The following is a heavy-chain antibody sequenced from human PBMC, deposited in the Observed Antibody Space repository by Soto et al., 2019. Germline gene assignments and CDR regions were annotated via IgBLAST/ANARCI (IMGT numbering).Heavy chain of an antibody. CDR2: MNPNTGNS. CDR3: ARRAETNGWNGFGADKYYFDF. Sequence: GASVKFSCKASGYTFTSYDIYWVRQATGQGLEWMGWMNPNTGNSAYAQKFQGRVTVTSDTSINTVHMELSSLRSEDTAVYYCARRAETNGWNGFGADKYYFDFWGQGTLVTVSS. J-gene: IGHJ4*02. D-gene: IGHD1-1*01. CDR1: GYTFTSYD. V-gene: IGHV1-8*01.